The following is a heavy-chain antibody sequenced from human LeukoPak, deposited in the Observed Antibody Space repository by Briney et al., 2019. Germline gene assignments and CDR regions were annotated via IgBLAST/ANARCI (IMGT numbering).Heavy chain of an antibody. V-gene: IGHV4-59*01. CDR3: ARGYSGSYYLSY. CDR2: IYYSGST. D-gene: IGHD1-26*01. CDR1: GGSISSYY. Sequence: SEALSLTCTVSGGSISSYYWSWIRQPPGKGLEWIGYIYYSGSTNYNPSLKSRVTISVDTSKNQFSLKLSSVTAADTAVYYCARGYSGSYYLSYWGQGTLVTVSS. J-gene: IGHJ4*02.